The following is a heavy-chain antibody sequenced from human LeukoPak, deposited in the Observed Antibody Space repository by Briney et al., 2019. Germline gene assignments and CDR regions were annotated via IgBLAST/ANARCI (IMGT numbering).Heavy chain of an antibody. CDR2: INPNSRGT. Sequence: ASLKVSCKASVYTFTGYYMHWVRQAPGQGLEWMGWINPNSRGTNYAQKFQGRVTMTRDKSISTAYMELSRLRSDDTVVYYCAREGDGYNSPLGDYYFDYWGQGTLVTVSS. CDR1: VYTFTGYY. V-gene: IGHV1-2*02. D-gene: IGHD5-24*01. CDR3: AREGDGYNSPLGDYYFDY. J-gene: IGHJ4*02.